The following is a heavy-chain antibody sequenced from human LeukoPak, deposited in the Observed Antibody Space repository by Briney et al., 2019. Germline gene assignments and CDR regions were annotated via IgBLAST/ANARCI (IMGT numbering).Heavy chain of an antibody. CDR1: GFTFSDYH. Sequence: GGSLRLSCAASGFTFSDYHMTWIRQAPEKGLEWISHITIGVGATYYADSVKGRFTISRDNAKKSLYLQMNSLRVEDTAIYYCARGHYEMDVWGQGTTVTVSS. J-gene: IGHJ6*02. CDR3: ARGHYEMDV. V-gene: IGHV3-11*01. CDR2: ITIGVGAT.